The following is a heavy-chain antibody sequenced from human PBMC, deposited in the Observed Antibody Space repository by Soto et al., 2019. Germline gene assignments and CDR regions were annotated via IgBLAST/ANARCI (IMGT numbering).Heavy chain of an antibody. Sequence: SSETLSLTCTVSGGSISSGGYYWSWIRQPPGKGLEWIGYIYYSGSTGYDPSLKSRVTISVDTSKNQFSLKLSSVTAADTAGYYCARRWGTYFDFWGQGTLVTVSS. D-gene: IGHD7-27*01. J-gene: IGHJ4*02. V-gene: IGHV4-61*08. CDR1: GGSISSGGYY. CDR2: IYYSGST. CDR3: ARRWGTYFDF.